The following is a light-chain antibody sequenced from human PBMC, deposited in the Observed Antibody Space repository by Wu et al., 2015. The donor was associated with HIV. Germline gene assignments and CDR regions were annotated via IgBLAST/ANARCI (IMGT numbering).Light chain of an antibody. CDR2: DAS. Sequence: EVVMTQSPATLSVSPGETATLFCRASQSINSNLVWYQQKPGRAPRLLIYDASTRATGTPGRFSGRGSGTEFTLTINSMQSEDFAIYYCQQYNNWPRHTFGQGTKLEIK. J-gene: IGKJ2*01. CDR3: QQYNNWPRHT. CDR1: QSINSN. V-gene: IGKV3-15*01.